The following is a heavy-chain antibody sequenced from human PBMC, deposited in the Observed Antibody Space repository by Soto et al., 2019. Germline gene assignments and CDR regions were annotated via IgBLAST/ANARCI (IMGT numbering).Heavy chain of an antibody. CDR1: GFTFSSYA. V-gene: IGHV3-23*01. Sequence: GGSLRLSCAASGFTFSSYAMSWVRQAPGKGLEWVSGTTGSGGSAYYADSVKGRFTISRDNSENTLYLQMNSLRAEDTAVYYCVKAWTYYYDTSGPHFDFWGQGTLVTVSS. D-gene: IGHD3-22*01. CDR3: VKAWTYYYDTSGPHFDF. CDR2: TTGSGGSA. J-gene: IGHJ4*02.